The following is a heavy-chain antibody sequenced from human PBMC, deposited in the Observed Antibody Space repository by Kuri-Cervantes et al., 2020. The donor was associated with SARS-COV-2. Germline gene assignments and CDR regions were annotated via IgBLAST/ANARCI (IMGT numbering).Heavy chain of an antibody. J-gene: IGHJ3*02. Sequence: ASVKVSCKASGYTFTGYYMHWVRQAPGQGLEWMGWINPNSGGTNYAQKFQGRVTMTRDTSISTAYMELSRLISDDTAVYYWARVPKIGHCSSTSCSGHAFDIWGQGTMVTVSS. CDR1: GYTFTGYY. V-gene: IGHV1-2*02. CDR2: INPNSGGT. CDR3: ARVPKIGHCSSTSCSGHAFDI. D-gene: IGHD2-2*01.